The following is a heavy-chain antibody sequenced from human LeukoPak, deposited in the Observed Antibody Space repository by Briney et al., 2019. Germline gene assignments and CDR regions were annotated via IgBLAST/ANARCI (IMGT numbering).Heavy chain of an antibody. CDR3: ARDGYSYGEPHWYFDL. V-gene: IGHV4-39*02. CDR1: GGSISSTSYY. Sequence: SETLSLTCTVSGGSISSTSYYWGWIRQPPGKGLEWIGSIYYSGSTDYNPSLKSRVTISVDTSKNQFSLKLSSVTAADTAVYYCARDGYSYGEPHWYFDLWGRGTLVTVSS. J-gene: IGHJ2*01. D-gene: IGHD5-18*01. CDR2: IYYSGST.